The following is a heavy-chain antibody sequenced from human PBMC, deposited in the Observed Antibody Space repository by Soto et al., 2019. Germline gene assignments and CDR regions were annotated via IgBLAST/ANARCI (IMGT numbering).Heavy chain of an antibody. CDR3: ARHISTSRYYYYAMDV. D-gene: IGHD6-13*01. CDR2: IYPGDSDT. V-gene: IGHV5-51*01. J-gene: IGHJ6*02. Sequence: PGESLKISCKGSGYTFTGYWIGWVRQLPGKGLEWMGIIYPGDSDTRYSPSFQGQVTITADKSTSTAYLQWNTLKASDTAMYYCARHISTSRYYYYAMDVWGQGTTVTVSS. CDR1: GYTFTGYW.